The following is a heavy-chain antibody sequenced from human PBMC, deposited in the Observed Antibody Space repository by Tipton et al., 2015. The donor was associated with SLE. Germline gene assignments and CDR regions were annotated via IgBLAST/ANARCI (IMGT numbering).Heavy chain of an antibody. J-gene: IGHJ2*01. CDR2: INHSGNT. CDR1: GGSFSGYY. V-gene: IGHV4-34*01. CDR3: ARGVRIAVVKGWYFDL. D-gene: IGHD6-19*01. Sequence: TLSLTCAVYGGSFSGYYWSWIRQPPGKGLEWIGEINHSGNTNYNPSLKSRVTISVDTSKNQFSLKMNSVTGADTAVYYCARGVRIAVVKGWYFDLWGRGTLVTVSS.